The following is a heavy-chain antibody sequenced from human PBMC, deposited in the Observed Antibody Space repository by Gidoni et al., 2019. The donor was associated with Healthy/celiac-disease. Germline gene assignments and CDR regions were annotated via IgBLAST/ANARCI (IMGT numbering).Heavy chain of an antibody. CDR2: ISAYNGST. Sequence: QVQLVQSGSEVKKPGASVTVSCQASGYTFTSYGLSWVRQAPGQELEWMGWISAYNGSTNYAKKRQGRVTMSTDTSTSKADMELRSLRSDDTAVYYWARDHASYYYGSGSYWFDPWGQGTLVTVSS. CDR3: ARDHASYYYGSGSYWFDP. CDR1: GYTFTSYG. D-gene: IGHD3-10*01. V-gene: IGHV1-18*01. J-gene: IGHJ5*02.